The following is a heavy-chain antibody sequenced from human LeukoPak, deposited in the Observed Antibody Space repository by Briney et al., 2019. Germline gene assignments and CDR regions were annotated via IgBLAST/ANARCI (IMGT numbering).Heavy chain of an antibody. D-gene: IGHD6-19*01. Sequence: PSETLFLTCAVYGGSFSGYYWSWIRQPPGKGLEWIGEINHSGSTNYNPSLKSRVTISVDTSRNQFSLKLSSVTAADTAVYYCASRTDFRIAVAGIAGNWFDPWGQGTLVTVSS. V-gene: IGHV4-34*01. CDR3: ASRTDFRIAVAGIAGNWFDP. J-gene: IGHJ5*02. CDR1: GGSFSGYY. CDR2: INHSGST.